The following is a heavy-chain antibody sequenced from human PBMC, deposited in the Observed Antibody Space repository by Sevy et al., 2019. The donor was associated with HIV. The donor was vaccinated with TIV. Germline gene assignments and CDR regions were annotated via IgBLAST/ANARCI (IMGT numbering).Heavy chain of an antibody. CDR2: IYYSGST. D-gene: IGHD1-26*01. CDR1: GGSISSYY. CDR3: ARSGQWESWVTGDAFDI. Sequence: SETLSLTCTVSGGSISSYYWSWIRQPPGKGLEWIGYIYYSGSTNYNPSLKSRVTISVDTSKNQFSLKLSSVTAADTAVYYCARSGQWESWVTGDAFDIWGQGTMVTVSS. J-gene: IGHJ3*02. V-gene: IGHV4-59*01.